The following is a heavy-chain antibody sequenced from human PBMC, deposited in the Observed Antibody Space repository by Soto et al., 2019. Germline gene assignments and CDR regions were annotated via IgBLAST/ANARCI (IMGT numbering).Heavy chain of an antibody. CDR1: GFTFSSYA. J-gene: IGHJ4*02. D-gene: IGHD3-3*01. V-gene: IGHV3-30-3*01. CDR2: ISYDGSNK. CDR3: AKDLVRYDFGGCFDY. Sequence: PGGSLRLSCAASGFTFSSYAMHWVRQAPGKWLEWVAVISYDGSNKYYADSVKGRFTISRDNSKNTLYLQMNSLRAEDTAVYYCAKDLVRYDFGGCFDYWGQGTLVTVSS.